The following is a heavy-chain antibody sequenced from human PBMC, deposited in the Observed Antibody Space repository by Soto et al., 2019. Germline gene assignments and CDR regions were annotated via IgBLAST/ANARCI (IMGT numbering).Heavy chain of an antibody. CDR3: AREPDSSGYYPLDY. V-gene: IGHV1-8*02. D-gene: IGHD3-22*01. CDR2: MNPGSGKT. Sequence: ASVKGSCKASGYTIVNFDIGWVRQAAGQGLEWLGWMNPGSGKTGYASKFQGRVAMTRDASTGTSHLELSSLTSDDTAVYYCAREPDSSGYYPLDYWGQGTLVTV. J-gene: IGHJ4*02. CDR1: GYTIVNFD.